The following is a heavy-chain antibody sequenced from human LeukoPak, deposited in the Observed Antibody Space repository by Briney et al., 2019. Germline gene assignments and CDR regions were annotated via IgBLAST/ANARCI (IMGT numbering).Heavy chain of an antibody. CDR2: IYYSGST. D-gene: IGHD6-13*01. CDR3: CLGSTLDY. CDR1: GGSISSSSYY. Sequence: PSETLSLTCTVSGGSISSSSYYWGWIRQPPGKGLEWIGSIYYSGSTYYNPSLKSRVTISVDTSKNQFSLKLSSVTAADTAVYYCCLGSTLDYWGQGTLVTDSS. V-gene: IGHV4-39*07. J-gene: IGHJ4*02.